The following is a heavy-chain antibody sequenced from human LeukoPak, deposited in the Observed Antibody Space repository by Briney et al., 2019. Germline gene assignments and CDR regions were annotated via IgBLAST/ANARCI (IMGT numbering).Heavy chain of an antibody. V-gene: IGHV3-33*01. J-gene: IGHJ4*02. CDR1: GFIFSIYG. D-gene: IGHD1-26*01. CDR3: VRDSYGGSGSYYDS. CDR2: IWYDGSNK. Sequence: GGSLRLSCAASGFIFSIYGMHWVRQAPGKGLEWVADIWYDGSNKNYADSVKGRFTISRDNSKSTLYLQMNSLRDEDTALYYCVRDSYGGSGSYYDSWGQGTLVIVSS.